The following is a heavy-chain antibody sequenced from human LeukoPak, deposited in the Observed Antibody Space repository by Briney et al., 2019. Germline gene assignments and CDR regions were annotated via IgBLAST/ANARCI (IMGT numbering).Heavy chain of an antibody. D-gene: IGHD2-15*01. J-gene: IGHJ3*02. CDR1: GFTFSSYA. V-gene: IGHV3-30-3*01. Sequence: GGSLRLSCAASGFTFSSYAMHWVRQAPGKGLEWVAVISYDGSNKYYADSVKGRFTISRDNSKNTLYLQMNSLRAEDTAVYYCARYCSGGSCSNYDAFDIWGQGTMVTVSS. CDR3: ARYCSGGSCSNYDAFDI. CDR2: ISYDGSNK.